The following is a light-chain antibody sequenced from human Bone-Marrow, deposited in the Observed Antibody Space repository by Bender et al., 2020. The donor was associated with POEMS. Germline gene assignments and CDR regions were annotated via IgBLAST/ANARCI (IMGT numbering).Light chain of an antibody. CDR1: SSNIGTNP. CDR3: AAWEDSLNGWV. J-gene: IGLJ3*02. V-gene: IGLV1-44*01. CDR2: INN. Sequence: QSVLTQPPSASGTPGQRVTISCSGSSSNIGTNPVNWYQQLPGTAPKLLIYINNQRPSGVPDRFSGSKSGTSASLAISGLQPEDEADHYCAAWEDSLNGWVFGGGTKLTVL.